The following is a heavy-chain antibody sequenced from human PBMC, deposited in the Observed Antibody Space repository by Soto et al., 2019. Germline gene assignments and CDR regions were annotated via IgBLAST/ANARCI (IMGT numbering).Heavy chain of an antibody. Sequence: SVKVSCKASGFTFTSSAVQWVRQARGQRLEWIGWIVVGSGNTNYAQKFQEGVTITRDMSTSTAYMELSSLRSEDTAVYYCAADYSPNYYYYGMDVWGQGTTVTVSS. D-gene: IGHD2-15*01. CDR3: AADYSPNYYYYGMDV. CDR1: GFTFTSSA. V-gene: IGHV1-58*01. J-gene: IGHJ6*02. CDR2: IVVGSGNT.